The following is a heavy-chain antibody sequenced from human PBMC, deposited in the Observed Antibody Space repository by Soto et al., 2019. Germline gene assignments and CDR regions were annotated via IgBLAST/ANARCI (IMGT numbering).Heavy chain of an antibody. J-gene: IGHJ4*02. CDR3: VRDIVATIGGIFDY. CDR1: GFTFNDYT. D-gene: IGHD5-12*01. Sequence: QVQLVESGGGVVQPGRSLRLSCAASGFTFNDYTMHWVRQAPGKGLEWVAVMSYDGTNEYYADFLKGRFTISRDNSKNTLYLRMNSLRAEDTAVYSCVRDIVATIGGIFDYWGQGTPVTVSS. CDR2: MSYDGTNE. V-gene: IGHV3-30-3*01.